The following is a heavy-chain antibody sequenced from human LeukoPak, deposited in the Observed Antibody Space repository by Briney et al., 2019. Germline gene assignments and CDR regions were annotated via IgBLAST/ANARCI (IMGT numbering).Heavy chain of an antibody. CDR3: AISTVVKYYFDY. Sequence: SETLSLTCTVSGGSISSSSYYWGWIRQPPGKGLEWIGSIYYSGSTYYNPSLKSRVTISVDTSKNQFSLKLSSVTAADTAVYYCAISTVVKYYFDYWGQGTLVTVSS. CDR2: IYYSGST. CDR1: GGSISSSSYY. V-gene: IGHV4-39*07. D-gene: IGHD4-23*01. J-gene: IGHJ4*02.